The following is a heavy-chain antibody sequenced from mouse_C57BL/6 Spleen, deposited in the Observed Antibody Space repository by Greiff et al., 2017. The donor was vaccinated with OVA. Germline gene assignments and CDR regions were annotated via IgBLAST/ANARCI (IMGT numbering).Heavy chain of an antibody. Sequence: VKLMESGPELVKPGASVKISCKASGYAFSSSWMNWVKQRPGKGLEWIGRIYPGDGDTNYNGKFKGKATLTADKSSSTAYMQLSSLTSEDSAVYFCARGYYGSSWDYFDYWGQGTTLTVSS. CDR3: ARGYYGSSWDYFDY. D-gene: IGHD1-1*01. CDR1: GYAFSSSW. J-gene: IGHJ2*01. V-gene: IGHV1-82*01. CDR2: IYPGDGDT.